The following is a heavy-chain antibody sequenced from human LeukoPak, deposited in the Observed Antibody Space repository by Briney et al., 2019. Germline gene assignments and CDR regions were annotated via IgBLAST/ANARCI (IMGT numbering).Heavy chain of an antibody. CDR3: AGDRNSDWYSPLDY. Sequence: PGGSLRLSCVASGFTFTKCAMSWLRQAPGKGLEWVAIITATGDTAYYADSVKGRFTISRDDSRNTVYMQMDSLRAEDTVIYYCAGDRNSDWYSPLDYWGQGSQVTVSP. V-gene: IGHV3-23*01. CDR2: ITATGDTA. J-gene: IGHJ4*02. D-gene: IGHD6-19*01. CDR1: GFTFTKCA.